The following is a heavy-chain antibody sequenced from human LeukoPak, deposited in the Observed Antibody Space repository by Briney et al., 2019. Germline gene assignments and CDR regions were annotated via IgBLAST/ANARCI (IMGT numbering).Heavy chain of an antibody. D-gene: IGHD5-24*01. Sequence: GSLRLSCVGSGFTFRTYWMSWVRQAPGKGLEWVANINQDGSEKNYVDSLKGRFTISIDNAKKSLFLEMDSLRAEDTAVYYCALITGRWWFDPWGPGTLVSVSS. CDR2: INQDGSEK. CDR1: GFTFRTYW. V-gene: IGHV3-7*01. CDR3: ALITGRWWFDP. J-gene: IGHJ5*02.